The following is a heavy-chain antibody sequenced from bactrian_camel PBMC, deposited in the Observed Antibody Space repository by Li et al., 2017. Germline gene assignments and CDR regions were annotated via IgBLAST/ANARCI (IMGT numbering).Heavy chain of an antibody. CDR1: GYMYSLYC. J-gene: IGHJ4*01. CDR2: MDIDGST. V-gene: IGHV3S53*01. CDR3: AADSADCSAGSVGALEGGPNVDH. Sequence: HVQLVESGGGSVQTGGSLKLSCSVTGYMYSLYCMGWFRQAPGKEREGVAAMDIDGSTKYADAVKGRFSVYRDNAKGRLYLQMNSLKPEDTAMYYCAADSADCSAGSVGALEGGPNVDHWGQGTQVTVS. D-gene: IGHD3*01.